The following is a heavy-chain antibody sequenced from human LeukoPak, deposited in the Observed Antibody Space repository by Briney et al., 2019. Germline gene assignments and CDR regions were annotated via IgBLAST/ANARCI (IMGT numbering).Heavy chain of an antibody. Sequence: ASVKVSCKASGYTFTSYDINWVRQATGQGLEWMGWMNPNSGNTGYAQKFQGRVTMTRNTSISTAYMELSSLRSEDTAVYYCARGFLSRMAGPTFPYWGQETLVTVSS. D-gene: IGHD6-19*01. CDR2: MNPNSGNT. J-gene: IGHJ4*02. CDR1: GYTFTSYD. CDR3: ARGFLSRMAGPTFPY. V-gene: IGHV1-8*01.